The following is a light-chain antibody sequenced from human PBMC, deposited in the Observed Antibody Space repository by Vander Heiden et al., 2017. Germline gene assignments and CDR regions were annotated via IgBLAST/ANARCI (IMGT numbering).Light chain of an antibody. CDR3: QQYDTFPIT. CDR2: DAS. V-gene: IGKV1-16*01. Sequence: DIQMTQSPSSLSASVGDRVTFTCRASQGINTFLGWFQQKPGKAPKYLIYDASTLQSGVPSRFSGSRSGTYFTLTISSLQPEDFATYYCQQYDTFPITFGQGTRLEIK. J-gene: IGKJ5*01. CDR1: QGINTF.